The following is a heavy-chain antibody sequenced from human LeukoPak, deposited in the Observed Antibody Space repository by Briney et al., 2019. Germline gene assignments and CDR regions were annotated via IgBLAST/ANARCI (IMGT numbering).Heavy chain of an antibody. Sequence: GGSLRLSCAASGFTFSSYSMNWVRQAPGKGLEWVSSISSSSSYIYYADSVKGRFTISRDNAKNSLYLQMNSLRAEDSAVYYCARGAMVRGAPLYYYYYGIDVWGKGTTVTVSS. D-gene: IGHD3-10*01. CDR1: GFTFSSYS. CDR2: ISSSSSYI. CDR3: ARGAMVRGAPLYYYYYGIDV. V-gene: IGHV3-21*01. J-gene: IGHJ6*04.